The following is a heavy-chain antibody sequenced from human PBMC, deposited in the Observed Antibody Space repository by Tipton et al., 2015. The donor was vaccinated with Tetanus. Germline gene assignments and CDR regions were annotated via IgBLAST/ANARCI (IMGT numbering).Heavy chain of an antibody. CDR1: GFTFSSSW. CDR3: ARDVPYSGRGGFDF. J-gene: IGHJ3*01. D-gene: IGHD5-12*01. V-gene: IGHV3-74*01. Sequence: SLRLSCAASGFTFSSSWMQWVRQAPGKGLVWVSRINTDGSSTSYADSVRGRFTISRDNAKNLMYLQMRSLRGEDTAVYYCARDVPYSGRGGFDFWGQGTMVTVSS. CDR2: INTDGSST.